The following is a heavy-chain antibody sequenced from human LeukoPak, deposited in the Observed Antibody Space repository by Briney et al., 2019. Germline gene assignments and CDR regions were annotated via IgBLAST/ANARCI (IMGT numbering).Heavy chain of an antibody. Sequence: GGSLRLSCAASGFTFSSYWMHWVRQAPGKGLVWVSRINSDGSSTSYADSVKGRFTISRDNAKNTLYLQMNSLRAEDTAVYYCAGEIEELRYFDWFTYGNYYGMDVWGQGTTVTVSS. CDR1: GFTFSSYW. CDR2: INSDGSST. J-gene: IGHJ6*02. V-gene: IGHV3-74*01. CDR3: AGEIEELRYFDWFTYGNYYGMDV. D-gene: IGHD3-9*01.